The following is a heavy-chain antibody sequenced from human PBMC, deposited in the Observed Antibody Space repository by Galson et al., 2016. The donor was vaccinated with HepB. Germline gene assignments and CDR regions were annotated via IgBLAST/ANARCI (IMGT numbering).Heavy chain of an antibody. CDR2: ISFDGGKQ. Sequence: SLRLSCAVSGFALSSYGMHWVRQVSGKGLEWVADISFDGGKQHYADSVKGRFSISRDTSRVYLQMSSLTPADTGLYYCARDYSYSSNWPGYWGQGTLVIVSS. D-gene: IGHD7-27*01. CDR3: ARDYSYSSNWPGY. CDR1: GFALSSYG. V-gene: IGHV3-30*03. J-gene: IGHJ4*02.